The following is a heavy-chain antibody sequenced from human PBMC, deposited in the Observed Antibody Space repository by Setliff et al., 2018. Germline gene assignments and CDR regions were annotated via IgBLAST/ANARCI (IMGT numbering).Heavy chain of an antibody. CDR1: GGSISSYY. J-gene: IGHJ4*02. D-gene: IGHD3-9*01. Sequence: SETLSLTCTVSGGSISSYYWSWIRQPPGKGLEWIGYIYTSGSTNYNPSLKSRVTISVDTSKNQFSLKLSSVTAADTAVYYCARVGFLYYDILTGYPTYFDYWGQGTLVTVS. CDR2: IYTSGST. V-gene: IGHV4-4*08. CDR3: ARVGFLYYDILTGYPTYFDY.